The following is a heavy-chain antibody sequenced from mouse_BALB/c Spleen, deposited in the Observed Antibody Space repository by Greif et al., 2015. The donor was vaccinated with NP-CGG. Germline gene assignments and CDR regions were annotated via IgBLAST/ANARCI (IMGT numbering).Heavy chain of an antibody. D-gene: IGHD3-3*01. Sequence: QVQLKQSGAELVRPGTSVKVSCKASGYAFTNYLIEWVKQRPGQGLEWIGVINPGSGGTNYNEKFKGKATLTADKSSSTAYMQLSSLTSDDSAVYFCARKAGRGAMDYWGQGTSVTVSS. V-gene: IGHV1-54*01. CDR3: ARKAGRGAMDY. CDR2: INPGSGGT. J-gene: IGHJ4*01. CDR1: GYAFTNYL.